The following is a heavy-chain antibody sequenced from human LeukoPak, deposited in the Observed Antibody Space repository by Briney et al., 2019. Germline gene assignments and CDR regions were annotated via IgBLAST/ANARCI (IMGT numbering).Heavy chain of an antibody. J-gene: IGHJ4*02. D-gene: IGHD3-9*01. CDR2: ISSSSSYI. V-gene: IGHV3-21*01. CDR3: ARVEGHYDILTGYVDY. Sequence: GGSLRLSCAASGSTFSSYSMNWVRQAPGKGLEWVSSISSSSSYIYYADSVKGRFTISRDNAKNSLYLQMNSLRAEDTAVYYCARVEGHYDILTGYVDYWGQGTLVTVSS. CDR1: GSTFSSYS.